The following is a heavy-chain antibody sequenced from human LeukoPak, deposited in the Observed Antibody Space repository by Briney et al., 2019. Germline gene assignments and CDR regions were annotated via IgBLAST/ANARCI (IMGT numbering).Heavy chain of an antibody. CDR3: ACGTLTGTYYFDY. CDR1: GLTFSNYA. J-gene: IGHJ4*02. CDR2: ISSSEDYT. Sequence: GGSLRLSCAASGLTFSNYAMSWVRQAPGKGLEWVSTISSSEDYTYYADSMKGRFTISRDNSKNTLYLQMNSLRGEDTAVYYCACGTLTGTYYFDYWGQGTLVTVSS. V-gene: IGHV3-23*01. D-gene: IGHD3-9*01.